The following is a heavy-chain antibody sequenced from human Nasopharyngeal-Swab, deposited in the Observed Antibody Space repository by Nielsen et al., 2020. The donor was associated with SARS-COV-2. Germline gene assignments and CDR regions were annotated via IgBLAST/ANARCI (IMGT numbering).Heavy chain of an antibody. Sequence: SETLSLTCAVSGGSISSSNWWSWVRQPPGKGLEWIGEIYHSGSTNYNPSLKSRVTISVDKSKNQFSLKLSSVTAADTAVYYCARVVVGGKSGPYQGPGPNWFDPWGQGTLVTVSS. D-gene: IGHD2-15*01. CDR3: ARVVVGGKSGPYQGPGPNWFDP. V-gene: IGHV4-4*02. CDR2: IYHSGST. CDR1: GGSISSSNW. J-gene: IGHJ5*02.